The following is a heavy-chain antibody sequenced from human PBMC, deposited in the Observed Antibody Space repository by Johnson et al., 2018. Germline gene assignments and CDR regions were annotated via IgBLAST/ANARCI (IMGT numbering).Heavy chain of an antibody. CDR3: ANDWRLCSGGNFPCNGYACPLPDAFDV. V-gene: IGHV3-30*18. Sequence: QVQLLESGGGVVQPGRSLRLSCVASGFTFSNYGMHWVRQAPGKGLEWVAVISYDGSNKYYADSVKGRFTISRDSSKNTLYLQMNSLRVDGVAVYYCANDWRLCSGGNFPCNGYACPLPDAFDVCGQGTMVTVSS. CDR1: GFTFSNYG. D-gene: IGHD2-15*01. J-gene: IGHJ3*01. CDR2: ISYDGSNK.